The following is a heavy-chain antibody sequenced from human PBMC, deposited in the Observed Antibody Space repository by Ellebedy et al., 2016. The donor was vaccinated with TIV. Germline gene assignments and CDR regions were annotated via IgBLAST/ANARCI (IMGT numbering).Heavy chain of an antibody. Sequence: ASVKVSXKASGYTSTSYGISWVRQAPGQGLEWMGWISAYNGNTKFAQKLQGRVTMTTDTSTSTAYMELRSLRSDDTAMYYCAREDSGSYYKPTIDHWGQGTLVTVSS. CDR1: GYTSTSYG. CDR2: ISAYNGNT. CDR3: AREDSGSYYKPTIDH. J-gene: IGHJ4*02. D-gene: IGHD3-10*01. V-gene: IGHV1-18*01.